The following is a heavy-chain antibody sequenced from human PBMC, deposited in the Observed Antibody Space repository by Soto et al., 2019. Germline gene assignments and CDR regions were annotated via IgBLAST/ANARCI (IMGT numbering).Heavy chain of an antibody. V-gene: IGHV4-31*03. D-gene: IGHD3-3*01. CDR1: GGSISSGGYY. Sequence: SETLSLTCTVSGGSISSGGYYWSWIRQHPGKGLEWIGYIYYSGSTYYNPSLKSRVTISVDTSKNQFSLKLSSVTAADTAVYYCASTSYDFFGLGAGYYFDYWAREPWSPSP. CDR2: IYYSGST. CDR3: ASTSYDFFGLGAGYYFDY. J-gene: IGHJ4*02.